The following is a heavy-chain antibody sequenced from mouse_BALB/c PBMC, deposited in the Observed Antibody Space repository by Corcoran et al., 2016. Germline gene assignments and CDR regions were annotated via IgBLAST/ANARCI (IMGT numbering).Heavy chain of an antibody. CDR2: IDPANGNT. V-gene: IGHV14-3*02. Sequence: EVQLQQSGAELVKPGASVKLSCTASGFNIKDTYMHWVKQRPEQGLEWIGRIDPANGNTKYDPKFQGKATITADTSSNTAYLQLSSLTSEDTAVYYGASHYGNYYAMDYWGQGTSVTVSS. J-gene: IGHJ4*01. D-gene: IGHD2-1*01. CDR3: ASHYGNYYAMDY. CDR1: GFNIKDTY.